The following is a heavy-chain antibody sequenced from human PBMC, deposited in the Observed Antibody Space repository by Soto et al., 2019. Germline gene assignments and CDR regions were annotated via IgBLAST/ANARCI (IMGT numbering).Heavy chain of an antibody. CDR2: IFQSGST. CDR3: ARGRGRYSSGWSWFDP. CDR1: GGTIRSPDW. D-gene: IGHD6-19*01. J-gene: IGHJ5*02. V-gene: IGHV4-4*02. Sequence: SETLSLTCGVSGGTIRSPDWWTWVRQPPGKGLGWIGEIFQSGSTNYTPSLESRVTISVDKSKNQFSLTLTSVTAADTAVYFCARGRGRYSSGWSWFDPWGQGILVTVSS.